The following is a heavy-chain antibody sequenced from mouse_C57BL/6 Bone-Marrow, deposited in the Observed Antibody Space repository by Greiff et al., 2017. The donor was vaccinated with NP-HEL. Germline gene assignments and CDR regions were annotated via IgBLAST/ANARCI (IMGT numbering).Heavy chain of an antibody. Sequence: VKLQESGPGLVQPSQSLSITCTVSGFSLTSYGVHWVRQSPGKGLEWLGVIWSGGSTDYNAAFISRLSISKDNSKCQVFFKMNSLQADDTAIYYCARVFAYWGQGTLVTVSA. CDR3: ARVFAY. CDR1: GFSLTSYG. CDR2: IWSGGST. V-gene: IGHV2-2*01. J-gene: IGHJ3*01.